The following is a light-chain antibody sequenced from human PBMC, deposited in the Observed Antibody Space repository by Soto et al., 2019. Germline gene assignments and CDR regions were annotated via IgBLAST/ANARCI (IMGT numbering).Light chain of an antibody. CDR1: QSISSW. V-gene: IGKV1-5*03. CDR2: KAS. J-gene: IGKJ1*01. CDR3: QQYSTYFRT. Sequence: DIQMTQSPSTLSASVGDRVTITCRASQSISSWLAWYQQKPGKAPKLLIYKASTLESGVPSRFSGRGSGTEFTLSISSLQPDDFATYYCQQYSTYFRTFGPGTKVEIK.